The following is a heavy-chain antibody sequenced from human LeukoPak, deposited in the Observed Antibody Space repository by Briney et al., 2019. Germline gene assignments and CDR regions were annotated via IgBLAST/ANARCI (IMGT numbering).Heavy chain of an antibody. CDR3: ARGTGCTGGSCSYYGMDV. CDR2: INAGNGDT. J-gene: IGHJ6*02. V-gene: IGHV1-3*01. CDR1: GYTFSSYA. D-gene: IGHD2-15*01. Sequence: ASVKVSCKGSGYTFSSYAMHWVRQVPGQRLEWMGWINAGNGDTKYSQKFQGRVTITRDTSATTAYMELSSLRSEDTAVYYCARGTGCTGGSCSYYGMDVWGQGTTVTVSS.